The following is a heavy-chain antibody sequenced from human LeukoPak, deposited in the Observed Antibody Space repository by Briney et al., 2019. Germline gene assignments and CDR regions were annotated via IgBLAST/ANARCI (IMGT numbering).Heavy chain of an antibody. Sequence: GGSLRLSCAASGFTFSTYWMGGVRLAPGKGLEWVAFIKEDGSMKYYVDSVKGRFTISRDNAQNSLNLQMNNLRVEDTAVYYCVRDRGSRAGSDYWGQGTRVTVSS. CDR3: VRDRGSRAGSDY. J-gene: IGHJ4*02. CDR1: GFTFSTYW. CDR2: IKEDGSMK. D-gene: IGHD3-10*01. V-gene: IGHV3-7*01.